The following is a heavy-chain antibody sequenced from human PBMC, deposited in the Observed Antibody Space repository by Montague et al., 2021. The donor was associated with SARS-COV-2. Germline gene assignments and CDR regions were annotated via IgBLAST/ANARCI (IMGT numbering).Heavy chain of an antibody. Sequence: SRSLSLSASGFTFSSYAMSWVRQAPGKGLEWVSAISGSGGSTYYADSVKGRFTISRDSSKNTLYLQMNSLRAEDTAVYYCAKASWIQLWFRTPYFDYWGQGPLVTVSS. J-gene: IGHJ4*02. CDR3: AKASWIQLWFRTPYFDY. CDR2: ISGSGGST. D-gene: IGHD5-18*01. V-gene: IGHV3-23*01. CDR1: GFTFSSYA.